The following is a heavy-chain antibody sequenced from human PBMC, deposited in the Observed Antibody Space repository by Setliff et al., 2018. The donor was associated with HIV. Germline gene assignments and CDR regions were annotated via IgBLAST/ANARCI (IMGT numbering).Heavy chain of an antibody. CDR3: ARDSVVVITLDAFDI. Sequence: SETLSLTCTVSGGSISSYYWSWIRQPAGKGLEWIGRIYTSGSTNYNPSLKSRVTMSVGTSKNQFSLKLSSVTAADTAVYYCARDSVVVITLDAFDIWGQGTMVTVSS. V-gene: IGHV4-4*07. CDR2: IYTSGST. CDR1: GGSISSYY. D-gene: IGHD3-22*01. J-gene: IGHJ3*02.